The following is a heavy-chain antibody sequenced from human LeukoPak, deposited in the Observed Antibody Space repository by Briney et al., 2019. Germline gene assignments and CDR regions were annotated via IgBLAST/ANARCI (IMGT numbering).Heavy chain of an antibody. D-gene: IGHD6-13*01. J-gene: IGHJ4*02. Sequence: ASVKVSCKASGYTFSSYAITWVRQAPGQGLEWMGWISAYNGNTNYAQKLQGRVTMTTDTSTSTAYMELRSLRSDDTAVYYCARDTYSSSWYNYPLDYWGQGTLVTVSS. CDR3: ARDTYSSSWYNYPLDY. CDR1: GYTFSSYA. CDR2: ISAYNGNT. V-gene: IGHV1-18*01.